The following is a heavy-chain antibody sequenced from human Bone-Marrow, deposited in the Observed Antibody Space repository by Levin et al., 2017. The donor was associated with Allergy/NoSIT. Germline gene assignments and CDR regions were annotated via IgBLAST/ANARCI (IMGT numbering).Heavy chain of an antibody. CDR1: GFTFSSYS. Sequence: GESLKISFAASGFTFSSYSMNWVRQAPGKGLEWVSSISSSSSYIYYADSVKGRFTISRDNAKNSLYLQMNSLRAEDTAVYYCAREFGYNNYYYYGMDVWGQGTTVTVSS. V-gene: IGHV3-21*01. J-gene: IGHJ6*02. CDR2: ISSSSSYI. D-gene: IGHD5-24*01. CDR3: AREFGYNNYYYYGMDV.